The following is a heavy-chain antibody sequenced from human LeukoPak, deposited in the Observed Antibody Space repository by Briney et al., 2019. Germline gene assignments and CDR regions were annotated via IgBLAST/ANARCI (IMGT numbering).Heavy chain of an antibody. CDR3: ATSGDLVSTGLFDH. D-gene: IGHD5/OR15-5a*01. J-gene: IGHJ4*02. V-gene: IGHV1-46*01. Sequence: RASVKVSCKTSGYTFTNYRLHWVRQAPGQGLEWMGIINPSGGSSSYAQKFQGRVTMTRDTSTATVYMALSSLRSDDTAVYYCATSGDLVSTGLFDHWGQGTLVTVSS. CDR2: INPSGGSS. CDR1: GYTFTNYR.